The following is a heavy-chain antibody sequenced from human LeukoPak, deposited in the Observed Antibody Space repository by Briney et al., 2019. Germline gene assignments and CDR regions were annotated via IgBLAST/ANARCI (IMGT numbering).Heavy chain of an antibody. CDR1: GGSISSYY. V-gene: IGHV4-59*01. J-gene: IGHJ4*02. CDR3: ARDDGGDYYGSGSYLY. Sequence: SETLSLTCTVSGGSISSYYWSWIRQPPGKGLEWIGYIYYSESTNYNPSLKSRVTISVDTSKNQFSLKLSSVTAADTAVYYCARDDGGDYYGSGSYLYWGQGTLVTVSS. CDR2: IYYSEST. D-gene: IGHD3-10*01.